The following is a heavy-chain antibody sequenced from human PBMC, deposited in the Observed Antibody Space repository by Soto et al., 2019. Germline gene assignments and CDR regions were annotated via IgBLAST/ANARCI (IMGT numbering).Heavy chain of an antibody. CDR1: GGSISSGGYY. CDR2: IYYSGST. V-gene: IGHV4-31*03. D-gene: IGHD3-10*01. J-gene: IGHJ4*02. Sequence: QVQLQESGPGLVKPSQTLSLTCTVSGGSISSGGYYWSWIRQHPGKGLEWIGYIYYSGSTYYNTSIQSRVIIAVDTSKNQFSLKLSSVTAADTAVYYCAIVGWNDYYGSGSYSNLDYWGQGTLVTVSS. CDR3: AIVGWNDYYGSGSYSNLDY.